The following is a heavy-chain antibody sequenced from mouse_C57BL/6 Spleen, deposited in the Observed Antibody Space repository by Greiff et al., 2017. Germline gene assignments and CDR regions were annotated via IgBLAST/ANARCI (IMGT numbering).Heavy chain of an antibody. CDR1: GFSLTSYG. D-gene: IGHD2-3*01. Sequence: QVQLKESGPGLVQPSQSLSITCTVSGFSLTSYGVHWVRQSPGKGLEWLGVIWSGGSTDYNAAFISRLSISKDNSKSQVFFQMNSLQADDTAIYYCARGWLPPHYAMDYWGQGTSVPVST. J-gene: IGHJ4*01. CDR2: IWSGGST. V-gene: IGHV2-2*01. CDR3: ARGWLPPHYAMDY.